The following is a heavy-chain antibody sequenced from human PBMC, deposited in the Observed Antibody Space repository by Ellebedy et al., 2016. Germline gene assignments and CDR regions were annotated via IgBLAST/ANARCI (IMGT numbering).Heavy chain of an antibody. V-gene: IGHV1-18*01. Sequence: ASVKVSCKASGGTFSSYGISWVRQAPGQGLEWMGWISAHNGNTQFAKKFQGRVTMSTDTSTSTAYMELRSLRSDDTAVYYCARDSRVTFGGLIVYFDFWGQGTLVTVSS. CDR2: ISAHNGNT. CDR3: ARDSRVTFGGLIVYFDF. J-gene: IGHJ4*02. D-gene: IGHD3-16*02. CDR1: GGTFSSYG.